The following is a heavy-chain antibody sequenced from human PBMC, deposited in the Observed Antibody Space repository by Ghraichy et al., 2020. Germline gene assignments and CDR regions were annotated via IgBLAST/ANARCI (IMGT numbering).Heavy chain of an antibody. Sequence: SETLSLTCTVSGGSISGHYWNWIRQPPGKGLEWIGYIHYSGSTNYNPSLKSRVTMSVDTSRNQVSLNLNSVTAADTAVYYCARSTGSTDFEYWGQGTLVTVSS. D-gene: IGHD1-1*01. V-gene: IGHV4-59*11. CDR2: IHYSGST. J-gene: IGHJ4*02. CDR3: ARSTGSTDFEY. CDR1: GGSISGHY.